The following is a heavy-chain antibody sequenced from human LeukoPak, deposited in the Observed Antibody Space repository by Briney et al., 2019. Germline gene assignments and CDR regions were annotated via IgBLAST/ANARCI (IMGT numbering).Heavy chain of an antibody. Sequence: GASVKVSCKASGYTFTSYDINWVRQATGQGLEWMGWMNPNSGNTGYAQKFQGRVTMTRDMSTSTVYMGLSSLRSEDTAVYYCARVGWDYYDSSGSWGAFDIWGQGTMVTVSS. CDR2: MNPNSGNT. V-gene: IGHV1-8*01. D-gene: IGHD3-22*01. CDR1: GYTFTSYD. CDR3: ARVGWDYYDSSGSWGAFDI. J-gene: IGHJ3*02.